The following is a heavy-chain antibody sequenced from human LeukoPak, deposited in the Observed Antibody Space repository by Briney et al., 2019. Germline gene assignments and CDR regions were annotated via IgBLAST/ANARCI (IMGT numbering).Heavy chain of an antibody. CDR1: GYTFTGYY. Sequence: ASVKVSCKASGYTFTGYYMHWVRQALGQGLEWMGWINPNSGGTNYAQKFQGRVTMTRDTSISTAYMELSRLRSDDTAVYYCARGEDDYGDYATKYYFDYWGQGTLVTVSS. CDR2: INPNSGGT. V-gene: IGHV1-2*02. D-gene: IGHD4-17*01. CDR3: ARGEDDYGDYATKYYFDY. J-gene: IGHJ4*02.